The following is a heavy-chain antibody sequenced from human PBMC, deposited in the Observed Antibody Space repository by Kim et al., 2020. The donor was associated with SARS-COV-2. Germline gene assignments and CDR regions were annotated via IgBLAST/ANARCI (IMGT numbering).Heavy chain of an antibody. D-gene: IGHD6-19*01. CDR2: IYYSGST. CDR3: ARVASSIAVAVAFDP. Sequence: SETLSLTCTVSGGSISSYYWSWIRQPPGKGLEWIGYIYYSGSTNYNPSLKSRVTISVDTSKNQFPLKLSSVTAADTAVYYCARVASSIAVAVAFDPWGQGTLVTVSS. V-gene: IGHV4-59*01. J-gene: IGHJ5*02. CDR1: GGSISSYY.